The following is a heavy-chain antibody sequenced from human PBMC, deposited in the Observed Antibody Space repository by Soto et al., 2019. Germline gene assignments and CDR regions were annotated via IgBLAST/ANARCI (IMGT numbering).Heavy chain of an antibody. CDR2: IYYSGST. CDR1: GGSVSSGDYF. J-gene: IGHJ6*02. CDR3: ARSPNYYYYGFDV. Sequence: SETLSLTCTVSGGSVSSGDYFWSWLRQSPGKRLEWIAYIYYSGSTNYNPSLKSRATISVDTSKSQVSLTLTSMTAADAALYYCARSPNYYYYGFDVCGQGPAVTVS. V-gene: IGHV4-61*08. D-gene: IGHD3-10*01.